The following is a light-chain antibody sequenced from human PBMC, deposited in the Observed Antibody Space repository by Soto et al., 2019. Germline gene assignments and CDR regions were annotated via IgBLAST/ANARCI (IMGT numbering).Light chain of an antibody. CDR2: HDN. Sequence: QSVLTQPPSASGTPGQRITISCSGSSSNIGNDFVYWYQHLPGTAPKLLIYHDNQRPSGVPDRFSGSKSGTSASLVIGGLRSEDEADYYCQSYDNSLSGPVVFGGGTKLTVL. V-gene: IGLV1-47*02. CDR3: QSYDNSLSGPVV. J-gene: IGLJ3*02. CDR1: SSNIGNDF.